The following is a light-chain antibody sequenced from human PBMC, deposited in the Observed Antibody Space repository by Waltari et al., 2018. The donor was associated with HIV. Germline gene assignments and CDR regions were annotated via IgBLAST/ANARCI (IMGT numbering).Light chain of an antibody. Sequence: QSVLTQPPSASAPPGQSITISCSGSSFNLGSNYVYWYQQLPGTAPKLLIYRNNQRPSGVPDRFSGSKSGTSASLAISGLRSEDEADYYCATWDDTLSGHVVFGGGTKLNVL. J-gene: IGLJ2*01. V-gene: IGLV1-47*01. CDR1: SFNLGSNY. CDR2: RNN. CDR3: ATWDDTLSGHVV.